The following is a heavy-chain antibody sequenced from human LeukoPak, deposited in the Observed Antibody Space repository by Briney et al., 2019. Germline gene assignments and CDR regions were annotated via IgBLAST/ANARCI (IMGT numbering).Heavy chain of an antibody. J-gene: IGHJ3*02. CDR1: GFTFSSYG. D-gene: IGHD3-16*01. Sequence: GRSLRLSCAASGFTFSSYGMHWVRQAPGKGLEWLADISHDGSKKYYADSVNGRFTISRDNSKNTLWLQMNSLRAEDTAVYYCAKWDYAGMTRAFDIWGQGTLVTFSS. CDR3: AKWDYAGMTRAFDI. CDR2: ISHDGSKK. V-gene: IGHV3-30*18.